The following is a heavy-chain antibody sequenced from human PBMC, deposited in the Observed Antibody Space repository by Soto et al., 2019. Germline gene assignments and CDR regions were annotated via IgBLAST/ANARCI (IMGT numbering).Heavy chain of an antibody. J-gene: IGHJ6*02. D-gene: IGHD6-13*01. V-gene: IGHV4-34*01. CDR1: GGSFSAYY. CDR2: INHSGST. Sequence: TMSLTCASCGGSFSAYYWSWIRQPPGKGVEGLGEINHSGSTNSNPSLKSRVTISVDTSKNQFSVKMSSVTAGDTAVYYCARGQQRRPMDSQRRKYYYYGMDVWGQGTTVTVSS. CDR3: ARGQQRRPMDSQRRKYYYYGMDV.